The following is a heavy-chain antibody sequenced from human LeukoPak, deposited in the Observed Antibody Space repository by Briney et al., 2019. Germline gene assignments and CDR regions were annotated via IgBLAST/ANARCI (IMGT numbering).Heavy chain of an antibody. Sequence: SQTLSLTCAVYGGSFSGYYWSWIRQPPGKGLEWNGEINHSGSTNYNPSLKSRVTISVDTSKNQFSLKLSSVTAADTAVYYCRRNRRSIAAAGTGDYWGQGTLVTVSS. V-gene: IGHV4-34*01. J-gene: IGHJ4*02. CDR2: INHSGST. CDR1: GGSFSGYY. CDR3: RRNRRSIAAAGTGDY. D-gene: IGHD6-13*01.